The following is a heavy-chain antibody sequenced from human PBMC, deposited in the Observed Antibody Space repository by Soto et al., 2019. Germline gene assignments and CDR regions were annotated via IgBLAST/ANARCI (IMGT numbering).Heavy chain of an antibody. V-gene: IGHV4-59*01. CDR1: GGSISSYY. Sequence: PSETLSLTCTVSGGSISSYYWSWIRQPPGKGLEWIGYIYYSGSTNYNPSLKSRVTISVDTSKNQFSLKLSSVTAADTAVYYCARRYGGNFDYWGQGTRVTVS. CDR2: IYYSGST. CDR3: ARRYGGNFDY. J-gene: IGHJ4*02. D-gene: IGHD4-17*01.